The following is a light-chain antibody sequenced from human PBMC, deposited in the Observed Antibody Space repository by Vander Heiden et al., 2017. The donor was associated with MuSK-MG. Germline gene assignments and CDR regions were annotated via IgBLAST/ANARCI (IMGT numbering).Light chain of an antibody. CDR2: GAL. CDR3: QQYNSWPLT. V-gene: IGKV3D-15*01. J-gene: IGKJ4*01. CDR1: QSVSSS. Sequence: EIVMTQSPATLSVSPGERATLSCRASQSVSSSLAWYQQKPGQAPRLLIFGALNRATDIPARFSASGTGTEFTLTIRSLQSEDFAVYYCQQYNSWPLTFGGGTKVEIK.